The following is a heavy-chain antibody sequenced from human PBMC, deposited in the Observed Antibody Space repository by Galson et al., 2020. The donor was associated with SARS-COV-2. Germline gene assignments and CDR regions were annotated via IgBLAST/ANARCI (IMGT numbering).Heavy chain of an antibody. CDR1: GFTSSSYA. D-gene: IGHD3-22*01. V-gene: IGHV3-23*01. Sequence: GGSLRLSCEASGFTSSSYAMSWVRQAPGKGLEWVSAISGSGGSTYYADSVKGRFTISRDNSKNTLYLQMNSLRAEDTAVYYCAKDLDSSGSWGVAFDIWGQGTMVTVSS. CDR2: ISGSGGST. CDR3: AKDLDSSGSWGVAFDI. J-gene: IGHJ3*02.